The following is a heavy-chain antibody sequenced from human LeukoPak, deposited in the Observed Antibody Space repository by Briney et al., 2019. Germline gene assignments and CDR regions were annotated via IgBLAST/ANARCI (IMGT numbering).Heavy chain of an antibody. D-gene: IGHD6-13*01. V-gene: IGHV4-59*08. J-gene: IGHJ6*03. Sequence: PSETLSLTCTVSGGSISSYYWSWLRQPPGKGLEWIGYIYNSGSTNYNPSLKSRVTISVDTSKNQFSLKLSSVTAADTAVYYCARQLSSSWPPYYYYMDVWGKGTTVTVSS. CDR2: IYNSGST. CDR3: ARQLSSSWPPYYYYMDV. CDR1: GGSISSYY.